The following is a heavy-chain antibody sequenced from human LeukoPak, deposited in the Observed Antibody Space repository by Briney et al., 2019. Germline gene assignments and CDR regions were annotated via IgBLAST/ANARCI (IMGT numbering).Heavy chain of an antibody. V-gene: IGHV3-23*01. CDR3: ARGGGVLWHYDSPDAFDI. Sequence: PGGSLRLSCAASGFTFSSYAMSWVRQAPGKGLEWVSAISGSGGSTYYADSVKGRFTISRDNSKNTLYLQMNSLRAEDTAVYYCARGGGVLWHYDSPDAFDIWGQGTMVTVSS. J-gene: IGHJ3*02. CDR2: ISGSGGST. CDR1: GFTFSSYA. D-gene: IGHD3-22*01.